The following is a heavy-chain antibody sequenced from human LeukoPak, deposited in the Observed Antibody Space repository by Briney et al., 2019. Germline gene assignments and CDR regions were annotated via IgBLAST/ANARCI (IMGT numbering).Heavy chain of an antibody. J-gene: IGHJ5*02. Sequence: GESLKISCKGSGYSFTSYWIGWVRQMPGKGLEWMGIIYPGDSDTRYSPSLQGQVTISADKSISTAYLQWSSLKASDTAMYYCARIIAAAGPYNWFDPWGQGTLVTVSS. CDR3: ARIIAAAGPYNWFDP. CDR1: GYSFTSYW. CDR2: IYPGDSDT. D-gene: IGHD6-13*01. V-gene: IGHV5-51*01.